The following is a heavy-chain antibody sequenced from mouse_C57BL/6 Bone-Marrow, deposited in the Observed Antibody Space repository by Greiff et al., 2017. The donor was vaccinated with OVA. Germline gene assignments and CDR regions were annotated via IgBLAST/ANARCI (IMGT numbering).Heavy chain of an antibody. Sequence: QVQLQQSGAELVRPGASVTLSCKASGYTFTDYEMHWVKQTPVHGLEWIGAIDPATGGTAYNQKFKGKAILTANKSSSTAYMEIRSLTSEDSAFDYCTRAYSNYGDFDYWGQGTTLTVSS. J-gene: IGHJ2*01. CDR3: TRAYSNYGDFDY. D-gene: IGHD2-5*01. CDR1: GYTFTDYE. V-gene: IGHV1-15*01. CDR2: IDPATGGT.